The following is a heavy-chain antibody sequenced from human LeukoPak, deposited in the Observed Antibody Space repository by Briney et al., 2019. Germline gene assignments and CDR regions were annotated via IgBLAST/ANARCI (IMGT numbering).Heavy chain of an antibody. V-gene: IGHV1-2*02. CDR3: ARVWPYCSSTSCYLNDY. CDR2: INPNSGGT. Sequence: GASVKVSCKASGYTFTGYYMHWVRQAPGQGLEWMGWINPNSGGTNYAQKLQGRVTMTTDTSTSTAYMELRSLRSDDTAVYYCARVWPYCSSTSCYLNDYWGQGTLVTVSS. J-gene: IGHJ4*02. D-gene: IGHD2-2*01. CDR1: GYTFTGYY.